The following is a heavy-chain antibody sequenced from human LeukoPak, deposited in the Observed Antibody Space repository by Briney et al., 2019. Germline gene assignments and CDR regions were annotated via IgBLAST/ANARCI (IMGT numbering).Heavy chain of an antibody. CDR1: GFTFGDFA. CDR2: ITSKAYGGTT. Sequence: GGSLRLSCTASGFTFGDFAMSWVRQAPGKGLEWVGFITSKAYGGTTEYAASVKGRFTISRDDSKSIAYLQMNSLKTEDTAVYYCTRPTLTGYYFVFDYWGQGTLVTVSS. J-gene: IGHJ4*02. V-gene: IGHV3-49*04. D-gene: IGHD3-9*01. CDR3: TRPTLTGYYFVFDY.